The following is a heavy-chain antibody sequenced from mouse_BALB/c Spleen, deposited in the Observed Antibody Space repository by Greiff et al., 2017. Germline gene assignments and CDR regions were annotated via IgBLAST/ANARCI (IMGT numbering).Heavy chain of an antibody. V-gene: IGHV5-6-4*01. CDR2: ISSGGSYT. Sequence: DVKLVESGGGLVKPGGSLKLSCAASGFTFSSYTMSWVRQTPEKRLEWVATISSGGSYTYYPDSVKGRFTISRDNAKNTLYLQMSSLKSEDTAMYYCTRDLEYGNYFDDWGQGTTLTVSS. CDR1: GFTFSSYT. J-gene: IGHJ2*01. D-gene: IGHD2-10*02. CDR3: TRDLEYGNYFDD.